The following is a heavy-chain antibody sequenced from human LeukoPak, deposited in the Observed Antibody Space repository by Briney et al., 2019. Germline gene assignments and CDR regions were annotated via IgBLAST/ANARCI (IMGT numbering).Heavy chain of an antibody. Sequence: PSETLSLTCAVSGGSISSSNWWSWVRQPPGKGLEWIGEIYHSGSTNYNPSLKSRVTISVDKSKNQSSLKLSSVTAADTAVYYCAREVRVSYYYDSSGAFDIWGQGTMVTVSS. CDR1: GGSISSSNW. D-gene: IGHD3-22*01. CDR3: AREVRVSYYYDSSGAFDI. J-gene: IGHJ3*02. V-gene: IGHV4-4*02. CDR2: IYHSGST.